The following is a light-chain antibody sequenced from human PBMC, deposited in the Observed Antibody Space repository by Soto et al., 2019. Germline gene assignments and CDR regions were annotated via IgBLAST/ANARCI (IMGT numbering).Light chain of an antibody. CDR3: QQYDNLPLT. CDR2: DAS. J-gene: IGKJ4*01. Sequence: DIQMTQSPSSLSASVGDRVTITCQSSQDISNYLNWYQQKPGKAPKLLIYDASNLETGVPSKFSGSGSGKYFTFTISSLQPEDIATYYCQQYDNLPLTFGGGTKVEIK. V-gene: IGKV1-33*01. CDR1: QDISNY.